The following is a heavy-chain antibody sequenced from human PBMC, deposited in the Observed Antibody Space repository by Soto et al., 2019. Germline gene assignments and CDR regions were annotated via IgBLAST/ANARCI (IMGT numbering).Heavy chain of an antibody. CDR2: IYYSGST. CDR1: GGSISSYY. J-gene: IGHJ4*02. CDR3: AKDQGSSWYEIDY. V-gene: IGHV4-59*12. D-gene: IGHD6-13*01. Sequence: SETLSLTCTVSGGSISSYYWSWIRQPPGKGLEWIGYIYYSGSTNYNPSLKSRVTISVDTSKNQFSLKLSSVTAEDTAVYYCAKDQGSSWYEIDYWGQGTLVTVSS.